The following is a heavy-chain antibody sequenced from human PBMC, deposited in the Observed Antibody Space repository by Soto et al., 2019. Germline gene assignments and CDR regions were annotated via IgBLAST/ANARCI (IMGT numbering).Heavy chain of an antibody. CDR2: IWYDGSKK. J-gene: IGHJ4*02. V-gene: IGHV3-33*01. CDR1: GFTFKSYG. Sequence: QVQLVESGGGVVQPGRSLRLSCATSGFTFKSYGMHWVRQAPGKGLEWVAVIWYDGSKKYYADSVKGRFTISRDDSKNTWYREMNSLRAEDTAIYYCARDVGVVGATLDYWGQGTLVTVSS. CDR3: ARDVGVVGATLDY. D-gene: IGHD1-26*01.